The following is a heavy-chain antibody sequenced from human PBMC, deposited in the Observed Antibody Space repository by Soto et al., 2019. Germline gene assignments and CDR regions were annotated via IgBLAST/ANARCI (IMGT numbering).Heavy chain of an antibody. CDR3: ARWVRSGSYFDS. CDR1: GGSIDSSSHF. CDR2: VYFSGST. D-gene: IGHD3-3*01. J-gene: IGHJ4*02. Sequence: SETLSLTCTVSGGSIDSSSHFWGWIRQPPGKGLEWIGSVYFSGSTYYKPSLKSRLSISVDTSKNQFSLRLISVTAADTAVYYCARWVRSGSYFDSWGQGTLVTVSS. V-gene: IGHV4-39*01.